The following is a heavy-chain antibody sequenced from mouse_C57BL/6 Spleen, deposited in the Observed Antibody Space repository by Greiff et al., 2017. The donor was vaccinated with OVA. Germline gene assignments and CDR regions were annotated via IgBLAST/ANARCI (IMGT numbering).Heavy chain of an antibody. CDR2: IDPSDSYT. Sequence: QVQLQQPGAELVKPGASVKLSCKASGYTFTSYWMQWVKQRPGQGLEWIGEIDPSDSYTNYNQKFKGKATLTVDTSSSTAYMQLSSLTSEDSAVYYCAGRGRHSSLDYWGQGTTLTVSS. CDR3: AGRGRHSSLDY. J-gene: IGHJ2*01. CDR1: GYTFTSYW. V-gene: IGHV1-50*01. D-gene: IGHD1-1*01.